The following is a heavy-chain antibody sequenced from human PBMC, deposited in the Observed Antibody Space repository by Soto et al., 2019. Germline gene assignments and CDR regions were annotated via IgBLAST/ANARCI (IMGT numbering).Heavy chain of an antibody. CDR2: IIPIFGTA. V-gene: IGHV1-69*12. J-gene: IGHJ5*02. Sequence: QVQLVQSGAAVKKPGSSVKVSCKASGGTFSSYAISWVRQAPGQGLEWMGGIIPIFGTANYAQKFQGRVTSTADESTSTAYMELSSLRSEDTAVYYCARVRRYFTCFAWFDPWGQGTLVTVSS. D-gene: IGHD1-1*01. CDR1: GGTFSSYA. CDR3: ARVRRYFTCFAWFDP.